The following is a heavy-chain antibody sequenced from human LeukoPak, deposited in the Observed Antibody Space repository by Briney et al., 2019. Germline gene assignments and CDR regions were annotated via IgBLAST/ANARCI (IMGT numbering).Heavy chain of an antibody. Sequence: SETLSLTCTVSGGSISSSSYYWGWIRQPPGKGLEWIGSIYYSGSTYYNPSLKSRVTISVDTSKNQFSLKLSSVTAADTAVYYCARAKGLAAGTRGYGMDVWGQGTTVTVSS. J-gene: IGHJ6*02. D-gene: IGHD6-13*01. CDR3: ARAKGLAAGTRGYGMDV. CDR1: GGSISSSSYY. V-gene: IGHV4-39*07. CDR2: IYYSGST.